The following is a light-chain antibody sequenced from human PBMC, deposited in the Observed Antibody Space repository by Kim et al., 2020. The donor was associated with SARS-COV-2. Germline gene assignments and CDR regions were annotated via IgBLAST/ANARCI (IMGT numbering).Light chain of an antibody. CDR1: VLAKKY. V-gene: IGLV3-27*01. Sequence: SYELTQPSSVSVSPGQTARITCSGDVLAKKYARWFQQKPGQAPVLVIYKDSERPSGITERFSGSSSGTTVTLTISGAQVEDEADYYCYSAADNNLWVFGGGTQLTVL. CDR3: YSAADNNLWV. J-gene: IGLJ3*02. CDR2: KDS.